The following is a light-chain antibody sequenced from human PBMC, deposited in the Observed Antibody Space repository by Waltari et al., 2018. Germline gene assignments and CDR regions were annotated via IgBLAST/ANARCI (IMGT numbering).Light chain of an antibody. Sequence: IQMTQSPSSLAASLGDRVTITCRASQSISTSLNWYQQIPGKAPKLLIYVASTLQSGVPSRFSGSGSGTDFSLTISSLQPEDFATYYCQQSYTTAYTFGQGTKLEIK. J-gene: IGKJ2*01. CDR2: VAS. V-gene: IGKV1-39*01. CDR3: QQSYTTAYT. CDR1: QSISTS.